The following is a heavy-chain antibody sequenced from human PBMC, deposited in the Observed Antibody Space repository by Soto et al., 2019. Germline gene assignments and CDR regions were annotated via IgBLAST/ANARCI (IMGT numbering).Heavy chain of an antibody. CDR2: IIPIFGTA. J-gene: IGHJ6*02. D-gene: IGHD3-16*01. CDR1: GGTFSSYA. CDR3: ARGGEMATTPYYYYYGMDV. V-gene: IGHV1-69*13. Sequence: SVKVSCKASGGTFSSYAISWVRQAPGQGLEWMGGIIPIFGTANYAQKFQGRVTITADESTSTAYMELSSLRSEDTAVYYCARGGEMATTPYYYYYGMDVWGQGTTVTVSS.